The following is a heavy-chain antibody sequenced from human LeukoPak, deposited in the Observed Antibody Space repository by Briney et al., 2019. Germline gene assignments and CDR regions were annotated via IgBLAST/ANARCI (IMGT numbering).Heavy chain of an antibody. CDR2: IYYSGST. D-gene: IGHD3-22*01. J-gene: IGHJ4*02. V-gene: IGHV4-59*01. CDR3: ARVTRYYYDSSGSYYFDY. Sequence: SETLSLTCTVSGGSISSYYWSWIRQPPGKGLEWIGYIYYSGSTNYNPSLKSRVTISVDTSKNQFSLKLSSVTAADTAVYYCARVTRYYYDSSGSYYFDYWGQGTLVTVSS. CDR1: GGSISSYY.